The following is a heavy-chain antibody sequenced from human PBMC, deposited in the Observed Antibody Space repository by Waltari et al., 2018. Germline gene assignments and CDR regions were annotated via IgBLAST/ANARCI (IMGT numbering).Heavy chain of an antibody. V-gene: IGHV3-33*01. D-gene: IGHD6-6*01. CDR1: GGTFSSYG. CDR2: IWYDGSNK. Sequence: QVQLVQSGAEVKQPGSSLKVSCKASGGTFSSYGMHWVRQAPGKGLEWVAVIWYDGSNKYYADSVKGRFTISRDNSKNTLYLQMNSLRAEDTAVYYCARDKRQLAFDYWGQGTLVTVSS. J-gene: IGHJ4*02. CDR3: ARDKRQLAFDY.